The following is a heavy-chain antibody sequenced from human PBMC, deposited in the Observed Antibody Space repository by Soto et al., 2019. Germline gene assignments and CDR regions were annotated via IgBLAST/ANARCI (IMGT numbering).Heavy chain of an antibody. V-gene: IGHV3-21*01. CDR3: ARDGSELLWFGELSNPPSYYDYYYMDV. CDR2: ISSSSSYI. Sequence: EVQLVESVGGLVKPGGSPRLSCAASGFTFSSYSMNWVRQAPGKGLEWVSSISSSSSYIYYADSVKGRFTISRDNAKNSLYLQMNRLRAEDTAVYYCARDGSELLWFGELSNPPSYYDYYYMDVWGKGTTVTVSS. CDR1: GFTFSSYS. D-gene: IGHD3-10*01. J-gene: IGHJ6*03.